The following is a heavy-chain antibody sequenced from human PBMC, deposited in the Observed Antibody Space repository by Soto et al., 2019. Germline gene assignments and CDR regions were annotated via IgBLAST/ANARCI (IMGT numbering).Heavy chain of an antibody. CDR3: ARAPSTYYYDISGYYYNWFDP. CDR2: IYYNGNT. CDR1: GGSISSGNYY. J-gene: IGHJ5*02. Sequence: PSETLSLTCSVSGGSISSGNYYWSWIRQAPGKGLEWIGYIYYNGNTYYNPSLESRATMSLETSKKQFSLKLSSVTAAATAVYYCARAPSTYYYDISGYYYNWFDPWGQGTLVTVSS. V-gene: IGHV4-30-4*01. D-gene: IGHD3-22*01.